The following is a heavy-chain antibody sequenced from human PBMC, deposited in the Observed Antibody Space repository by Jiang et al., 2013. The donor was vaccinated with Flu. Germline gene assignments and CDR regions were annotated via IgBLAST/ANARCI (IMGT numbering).Heavy chain of an antibody. CDR2: INPNSGDT. CDR3: ARGYYYDSSAYYFDY. Sequence: SGAEVKKPGASVKVSCKASGYTFIAYYMHWVRQAPGQGLEWMGRINPNSGDTNYPQRFQGRVTMTRDTSISTAYTELSSLRSDDTAVFYCARGYYYDSSAYYFDYWGQGTLVTVSS. D-gene: IGHD3-22*01. V-gene: IGHV1-2*06. J-gene: IGHJ4*02. CDR1: GYTFIAYY.